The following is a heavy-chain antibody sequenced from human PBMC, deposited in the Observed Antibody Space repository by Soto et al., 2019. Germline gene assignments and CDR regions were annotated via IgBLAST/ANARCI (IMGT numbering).Heavy chain of an antibody. Sequence: QVQLVQSGAEVKKPGASVKVSCKASGYTFTSYGISWVRQAPGQGLEWMGGISAYNGNTNYAQKLQGRFTMTTDTSTSTAYTERRSMRSDKVAVYYCARDTGGSFGMRAFDIGGQGKMVTVTS. D-gene: IGHD1-26*01. CDR2: ISAYNGNT. J-gene: IGHJ3*02. CDR1: GYTFTSYG. CDR3: ARDTGGSFGMRAFDI. V-gene: IGHV1-18*03.